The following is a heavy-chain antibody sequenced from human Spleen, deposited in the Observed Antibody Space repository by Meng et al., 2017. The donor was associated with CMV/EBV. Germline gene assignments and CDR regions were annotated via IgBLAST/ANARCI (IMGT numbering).Heavy chain of an antibody. CDR2: IHPHRGDT. Sequence: ASVKVSCKASGYTFTAHYFHWVRQAPGQGLGWMGWIHPHRGDTNYAQQFQGRVTLTRDTSINTGYMELTRLTSDDTAVYYCARDNNWGPDYWGQGTLVTVSS. J-gene: IGHJ4*02. CDR3: ARDNNWGPDY. CDR1: GYTFTAHY. V-gene: IGHV1-2*02. D-gene: IGHD7-27*01.